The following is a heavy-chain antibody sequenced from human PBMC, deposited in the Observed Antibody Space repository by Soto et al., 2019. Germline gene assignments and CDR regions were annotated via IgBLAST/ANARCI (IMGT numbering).Heavy chain of an antibody. CDR3: ARELRGFDP. Sequence: QVQLVQSGAEVKKPGASGKVSCKASGYSFIRYDIDWVRQATGQGLEGMGWMNPNSGSTGYAQKFQGRVTMTRNXSXPTAYMELSSLRSXATAVYYCARELRGFDPWGQGTLVTVX. CDR2: MNPNSGST. J-gene: IGHJ5*02. CDR1: GYSFIRYD. D-gene: IGHD1-7*01. V-gene: IGHV1-8*01.